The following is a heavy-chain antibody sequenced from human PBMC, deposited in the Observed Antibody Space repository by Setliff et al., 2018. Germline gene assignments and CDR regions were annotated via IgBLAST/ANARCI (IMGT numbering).Heavy chain of an antibody. CDR1: GGSCSGYY. D-gene: IGHD6-13*01. Sequence: KTSETLSLTCGVYGGSCSGYYCSWIRQPPGKGLEWIGSIYHSGSSYYNPSLRSRVTISVDTSKNQFSLILRSVTAADTAVYYCVRESRSTWYRRDFWGQGTLVTVSS. CDR2: IYHSGSS. J-gene: IGHJ4*02. V-gene: IGHV4-34*01. CDR3: VRESRSTWYRRDF.